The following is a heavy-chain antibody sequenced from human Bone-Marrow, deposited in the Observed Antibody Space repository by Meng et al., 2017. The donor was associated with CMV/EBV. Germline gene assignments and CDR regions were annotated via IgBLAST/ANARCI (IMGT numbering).Heavy chain of an antibody. D-gene: IGHD3-10*01. V-gene: IGHV3-11*04. J-gene: IGHJ4*02. CDR2: ISSSGSTI. CDR1: GFTFSDYA. Sequence: GSLRLSCTVSGFTFSDYAMTWIRQAPGKGLEWVSYISSSGSTIYHADSVKGRFTISRDNAKNSLYLQMNSLRAEDTAVYYCARELGAFNSGNFDYWGQGPLVTGSS. CDR3: ARELGAFNSGNFDY.